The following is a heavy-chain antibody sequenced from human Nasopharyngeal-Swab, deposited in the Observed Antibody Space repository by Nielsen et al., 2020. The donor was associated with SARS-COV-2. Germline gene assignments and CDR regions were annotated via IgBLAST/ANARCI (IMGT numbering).Heavy chain of an antibody. V-gene: IGHV3-23*01. CDR1: GFTFSTYA. J-gene: IGHJ4*02. CDR3: AKESSTYYYDN. D-gene: IGHD2-2*01. CDR2: IDAGGANT. Sequence: GESLKISCAASGFTFSTYAMTWVRQAPGKGLEWVSTIDAGGANTFYADSVKGRFTISRDDPENTLYLQMNSLRPEDTAVYYCAKESSTYYYDNWGQGTLVTVSS.